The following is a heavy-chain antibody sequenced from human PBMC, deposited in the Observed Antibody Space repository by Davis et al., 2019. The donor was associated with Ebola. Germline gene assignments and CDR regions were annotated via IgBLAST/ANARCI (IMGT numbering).Heavy chain of an antibody. CDR1: GYTFTSYY. Sequence: ASVKVSCKASGYTFTSYYMHWVRQAPGQGLEWMGWISAYNGNTNYPQKLQGRVTMTTDTSTSTAYMELRSLRSDDTAVYYCARRRDYDAFDIWGQGTMVTVSS. V-gene: IGHV1-18*04. CDR3: ARRRDYDAFDI. J-gene: IGHJ3*02. CDR2: ISAYNGNT. D-gene: IGHD2-21*01.